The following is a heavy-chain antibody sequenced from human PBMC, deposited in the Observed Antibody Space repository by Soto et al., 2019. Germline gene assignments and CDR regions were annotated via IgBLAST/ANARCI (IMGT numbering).Heavy chain of an antibody. J-gene: IGHJ6*02. V-gene: IGHV3-30-3*01. CDR1: GFTFSSYA. D-gene: IGHD2-2*01. CDR3: ARDAGCSSTSCYGSYYYYGMDV. CDR2: ISYDGSNK. Sequence: QVQLVESGGGVVQPGRSLRLSCAASGFTFSSYAMHWVRQAPGKGLEWVAVISYDGSNKYYADSVKGRFTISRDNSKNTLYLQMNSLRAEDTAVYYCARDAGCSSTSCYGSYYYYGMDVWGQGTTVTVSS.